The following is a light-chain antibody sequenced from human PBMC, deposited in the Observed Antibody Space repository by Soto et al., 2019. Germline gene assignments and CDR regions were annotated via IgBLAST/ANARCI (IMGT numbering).Light chain of an antibody. CDR3: CSYTRSSTYL. CDR1: SSDVGGYNY. Sequence: QSSLNQPASVSGSPGQSITISCTGTSSDVGGYNYVSWYQQHPGKAPKLMIYEVSNRPSGVSSRFSGSKSGNTASLTISGLQAEDEGDYYCCSYTRSSTYLFGTGTKVTVL. V-gene: IGLV2-14*01. CDR2: EVS. J-gene: IGLJ1*01.